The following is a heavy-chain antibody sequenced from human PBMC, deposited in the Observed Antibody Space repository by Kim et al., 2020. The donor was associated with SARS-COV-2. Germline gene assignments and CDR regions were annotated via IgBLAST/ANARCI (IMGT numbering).Heavy chain of an antibody. V-gene: IGHV4-59*01. D-gene: IGHD3-22*01. CDR2: IYYSGST. J-gene: IGHJ5*02. Sequence: SETLSLTCTVSGCSISSYYWSWIRQPPGKGLEWIGYIYYSGSTNYNPSPKSRVTISVDTSKNQFSLKLSSVTAADTAVYYCASQWDYYDSSGSPTGWFDPGGQGTLVAVSS. CDR1: GCSISSYY. CDR3: ASQWDYYDSSGSPTGWFDP.